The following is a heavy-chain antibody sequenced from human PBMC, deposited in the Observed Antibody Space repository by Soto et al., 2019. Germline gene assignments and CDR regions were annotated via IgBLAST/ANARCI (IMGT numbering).Heavy chain of an antibody. V-gene: IGHV5-51*07. CDR1: GYSFSFYW. D-gene: IGHD3-22*01. Sequence: GEPLKISCKASGYSFSFYWIGWVHQMPGKGLEWMAIMYPDDSDIRYSPSFEAHVTISADKSTSTAFLQWSSLKASDTAMYYCATAYVYDFENSNYYRDAFDIWGQGTLVTVSS. CDR3: ATAYVYDFENSNYYRDAFDI. CDR2: MYPDDSDI. J-gene: IGHJ3*02.